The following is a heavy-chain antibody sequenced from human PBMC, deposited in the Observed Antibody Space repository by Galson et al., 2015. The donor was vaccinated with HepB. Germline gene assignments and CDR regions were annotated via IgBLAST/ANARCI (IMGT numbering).Heavy chain of an antibody. CDR2: IWYDGSNK. Sequence: SLRLSCAASGFTFSSYGMHWVRQAPGKGLEWVAVIWYDGSNKYYADSVKGRFTISRDNSKNTLYLQMNSLRAEDTAVYYCARDTSLMYGKFDYWGQGTLVTVSS. CDR3: ARDTSLMYGKFDY. V-gene: IGHV3-33*01. J-gene: IGHJ4*02. CDR1: GFTFSSYG. D-gene: IGHD2-8*01.